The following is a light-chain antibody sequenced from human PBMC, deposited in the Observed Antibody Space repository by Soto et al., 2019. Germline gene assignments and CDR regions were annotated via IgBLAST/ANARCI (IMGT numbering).Light chain of an antibody. CDR2: ASS. J-gene: IGKJ3*01. Sequence: DIQMTQSPSSLSASVGDRVTITCRASQSLSTYLNWYQQKPGKAPKLLIYASSSLQSGGPSRFSGSGSGTDFTLTISSLQPEDFATYYCQQSYSTLTFGPGTKVDIK. V-gene: IGKV1-39*01. CDR1: QSLSTY. CDR3: QQSYSTLT.